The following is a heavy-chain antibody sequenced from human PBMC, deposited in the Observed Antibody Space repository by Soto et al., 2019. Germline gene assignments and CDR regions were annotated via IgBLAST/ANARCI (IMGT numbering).Heavy chain of an antibody. V-gene: IGHV3-66*01. J-gene: IGHJ4*02. Sequence: EVQLVESGGGWFQPGGPRSLPVAPPGSTFRAVSLTWSAQPPGKALEWVSTISDGGNTYYANSVKGRFTISRDISRNTLYLQMNSLRAEDTAVYHCAKDTLGGAYDFWHGGQGTLVTVSS. D-gene: IGHD3-3*01. CDR2: ISDGGNT. CDR3: AKDTLGGAYDFWH. CDR1: GSTFRAVS.